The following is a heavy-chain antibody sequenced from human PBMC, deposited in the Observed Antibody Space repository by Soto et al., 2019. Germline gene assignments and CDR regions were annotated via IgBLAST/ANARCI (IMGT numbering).Heavy chain of an antibody. V-gene: IGHV3-30*18. Sequence: PGGSLRLSCAASGFTFSSYGMYWVRQAPGKGLEWVAVISYDGSSKYYADSVKGRLTISRDNSGNTLYLQMNSLRAEDTAVYYCAKGSIVGATKDWFDPWGQGTLVTVSS. CDR3: AKGSIVGATKDWFDP. CDR2: ISYDGSSK. J-gene: IGHJ5*02. CDR1: GFTFSSYG. D-gene: IGHD1-26*01.